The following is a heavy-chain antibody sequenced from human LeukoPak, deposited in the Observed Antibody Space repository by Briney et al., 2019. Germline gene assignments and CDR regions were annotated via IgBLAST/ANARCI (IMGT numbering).Heavy chain of an antibody. J-gene: IGHJ5*02. D-gene: IGHD4-11*01. Sequence: PGGSLRLPCVASGFAFSRYWMHWVRQAPGKGLVWVSRMNTDGSRTDYADSVKGRFTISRDNAKNTLYLQMNSLTVEDTAVYYCAKDAQRGFDYSNSLEHWGQGTLVTVSS. CDR3: AKDAQRGFDYSNSLEH. V-gene: IGHV3-74*01. CDR2: MNTDGSRT. CDR1: GFAFSRYW.